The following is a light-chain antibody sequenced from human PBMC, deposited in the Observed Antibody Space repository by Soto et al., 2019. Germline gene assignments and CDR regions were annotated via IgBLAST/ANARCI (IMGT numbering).Light chain of an antibody. CDR3: LQSYISPLA. CDR1: QRISTY. CDR2: AAS. J-gene: IGKJ4*01. V-gene: IGKV1-39*01. Sequence: IEMTQSPSSLSASVGDRVTITCRASQRISTYLNWYQQKPGNAPKLLIYAASSLQSGVPSKFSGSESGTDFTLTISNLQPEDFATYCCLQSYISPLAFGGGTKVDIK.